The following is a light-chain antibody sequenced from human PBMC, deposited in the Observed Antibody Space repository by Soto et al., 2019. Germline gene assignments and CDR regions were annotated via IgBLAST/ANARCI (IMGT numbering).Light chain of an antibody. CDR2: EAS. J-gene: IGKJ2*01. CDR1: QSISTW. CDR3: QQYNDSFPYT. Sequence: DIQMTQSPSTLSASVGDRVTITCRASQSISTWLAWYQQKPGTAPKLLIYEASTLERGVPSRFSGVRSGTEFTLSVSSLQPDDFATYYCQQYNDSFPYTFGQGTKLQIK. V-gene: IGKV1-5*03.